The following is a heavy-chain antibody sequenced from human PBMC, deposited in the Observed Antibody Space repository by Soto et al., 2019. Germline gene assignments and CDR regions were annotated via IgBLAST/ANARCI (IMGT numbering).Heavy chain of an antibody. Sequence: GGSTRLACAASGFTFRDYYMSWIRQAPGKGLEWVSYISSSSSYTNYADSVKGRFTISRDNAKNSLYLKMNSLRAEDTAVYYCSRDHCFSGSLWMDGWGQGNMVTVSS. CDR1: GFTFRDYY. D-gene: IGHD3-22*01. J-gene: IGHJ6*02. V-gene: IGHV3-11*06. CDR3: SRDHCFSGSLWMDG. CDR2: ISSSSSYT.